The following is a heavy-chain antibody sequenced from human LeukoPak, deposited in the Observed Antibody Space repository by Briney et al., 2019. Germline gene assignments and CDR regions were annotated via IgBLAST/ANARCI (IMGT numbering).Heavy chain of an antibody. CDR3: ARGSNYGDKHRYYYYYMDV. CDR2: INHTGST. V-gene: IGHV4-34*01. J-gene: IGHJ6*03. CDR1: GGSFSGSY. D-gene: IGHD4-17*01. Sequence: SETLSLTCAVYGGSFSGSYWSWIRQPPGKGLEWIGEINHTGSTNYNPSLKSRVTISVDTSKNQFSLKLSSVTAADTAVYYCARGSNYGDKHRYYYYYMDVWGKGTTVTISS.